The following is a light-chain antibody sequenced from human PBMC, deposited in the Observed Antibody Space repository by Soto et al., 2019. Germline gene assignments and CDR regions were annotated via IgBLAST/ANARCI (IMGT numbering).Light chain of an antibody. CDR3: QQYNNYWT. CDR1: QSISNH. Sequence: DIQMTQSPPSLSASFGDRVTITCRASQSISNHLNWYQQKPGKAPKLLIYAASSLQSGVPSRLSGSGSGTEFTLTISSPQPDDFPTYYCQQYNNYWTFGQGTKVDIK. J-gene: IGKJ1*01. CDR2: AAS. V-gene: IGKV1-5*01.